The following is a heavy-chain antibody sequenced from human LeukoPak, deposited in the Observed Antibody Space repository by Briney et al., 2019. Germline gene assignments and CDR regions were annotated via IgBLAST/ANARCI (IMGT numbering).Heavy chain of an antibody. J-gene: IGHJ6*03. CDR3: ARGEGYYYYYMDV. CDR2: INHSGST. CDR1: GRSFSGYY. Sequence: MSSETLPLTCAVYGRSFSGYYWSWIRQPPGKGLEWIGEINHSGSTNYNPSLKSRVTISVDTSKNQFSLKLSSVTAADTAVYYCARGEGYYYYYMDVWGKGTTVTVSS. V-gene: IGHV4-34*01.